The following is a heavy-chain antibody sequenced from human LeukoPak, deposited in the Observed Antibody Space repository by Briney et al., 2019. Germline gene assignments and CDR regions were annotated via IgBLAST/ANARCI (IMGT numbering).Heavy chain of an antibody. CDR1: EFTVSSNY. CDR3: AGGARRQQPFDY. J-gene: IGHJ4*02. D-gene: IGHD6-13*01. V-gene: IGHV3-66*01. CDR2: IYSGGST. Sequence: QPGWSLRLSCAASEFTVSSNYMNWVRQAPGKGLEWVSVIYSGGSTYYADSVKGRFTISRDNSKNTLYLQVNSLRAEDTAVYYCAGGARRQQPFDYWGQGTLVTVSS.